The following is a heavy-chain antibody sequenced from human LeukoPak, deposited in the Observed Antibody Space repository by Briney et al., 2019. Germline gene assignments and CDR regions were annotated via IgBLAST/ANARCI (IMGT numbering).Heavy chain of an antibody. V-gene: IGHV3-21*01. D-gene: IGHD4-17*01. Sequence: GGSLRLSCAASGFTFSSYAMSWVRQAPGKGLEWVSSISSSSSYIYYADSVKGRFTISRDNAKNSLYLQMNSLRAEDTAVYYCARGDYGDYLAAFDIWGQGTMVTVSS. CDR3: ARGDYGDYLAAFDI. CDR1: GFTFSSYA. J-gene: IGHJ3*02. CDR2: ISSSSSYI.